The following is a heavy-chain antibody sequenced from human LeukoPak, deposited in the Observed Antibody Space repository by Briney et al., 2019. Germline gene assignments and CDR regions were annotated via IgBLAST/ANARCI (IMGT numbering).Heavy chain of an antibody. CDR2: INPSGGST. CDR1: GYTFTSYY. Sequence: ASVKVSCKASGYTFTSYYMHWVRQAPGQGLEWMGIINPSGGSTSYAQKFQGRVTMTRDTSTSTVYMELSSLRSEDTAVYYCARGPLYYYDSSGYYGNNWFDPWGQGTLVTVSS. D-gene: IGHD3-22*01. J-gene: IGHJ5*02. V-gene: IGHV1-46*01. CDR3: ARGPLYYYDSSGYYGNNWFDP.